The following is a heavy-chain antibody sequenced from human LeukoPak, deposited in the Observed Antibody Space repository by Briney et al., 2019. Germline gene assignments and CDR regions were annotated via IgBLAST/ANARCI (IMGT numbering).Heavy chain of an antibody. Sequence: SETLSLTCTVSGGSISSGGYYWSWIRQHPGKGLEWIGEINHSGSTNYNPSLKSRVTISVDTSKNQFSLKLSSVTAADTAVYYCASGEGGAQQVDTAMVRPFDYWGQGTLVTVSS. CDR2: INHSGST. V-gene: IGHV4-39*07. CDR3: ASGEGGAQQVDTAMVRPFDY. J-gene: IGHJ4*02. D-gene: IGHD5-18*01. CDR1: GGSISSGGYY.